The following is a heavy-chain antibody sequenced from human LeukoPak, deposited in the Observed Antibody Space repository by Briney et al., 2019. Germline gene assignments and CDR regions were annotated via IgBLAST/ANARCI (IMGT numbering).Heavy chain of an antibody. J-gene: IGHJ4*02. CDR3: AKDHYWSIDY. CDR2: IKGDGIST. D-gene: IGHD3-3*01. Sequence: VQLGGSLRLSCAAFGFDFSSNWMHWVRHAPGQGLVWVSRIKGDGISTNYADSVKGRFTISRDIAKNTLYLQMNSLRAEDTGVYYCAKDHYWSIDYWGRGTLVTVSS. CDR1: GFDFSSNW. V-gene: IGHV3-74*01.